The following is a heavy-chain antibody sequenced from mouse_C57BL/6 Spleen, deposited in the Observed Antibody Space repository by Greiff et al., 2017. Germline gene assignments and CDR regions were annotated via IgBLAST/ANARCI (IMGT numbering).Heavy chain of an antibody. D-gene: IGHD2-10*01. CDR2: ISDGGSYT. Sequence: EVHLVESGGGLVKPGGTLKLSCAASGFTFSSYAMSWVRQTPEKRLEWVATISDGGSYTYYPDNVKGRFTISRDNAKNNLYLQMSHLKSEDTAMYYCARERNLLAFAYWGQGTLVTVSA. V-gene: IGHV5-4*01. CDR3: ARERNLLAFAY. CDR1: GFTFSSYA. J-gene: IGHJ3*01.